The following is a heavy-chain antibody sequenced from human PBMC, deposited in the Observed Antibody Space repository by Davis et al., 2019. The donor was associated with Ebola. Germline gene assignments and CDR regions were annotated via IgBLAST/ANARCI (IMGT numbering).Heavy chain of an antibody. CDR1: GGSISSYY. CDR2: IYYSWST. J-gene: IGHJ6*02. Sequence: SETLSLTCTVSGGSISSYYWSWIRQPPGKGLEWIGYIYYSWSTNYNPSLKSRVTISVDTSKNQFSLKLSSVTAADTAVYYCARLGLLWFRNYGMDVWGQGTTVTVSS. D-gene: IGHD3-10*01. V-gene: IGHV4-59*12. CDR3: ARLGLLWFRNYGMDV.